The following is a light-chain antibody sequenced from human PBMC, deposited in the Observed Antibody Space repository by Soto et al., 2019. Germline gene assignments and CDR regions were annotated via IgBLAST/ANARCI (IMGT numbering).Light chain of an antibody. V-gene: IGLV1-44*01. CDR2: SDD. CDR3: AAWDDNLNGPV. Sequence: QSVLTQPPSASGTPGQRVTISCSGSSSNIGGNSVNWYQHLPGTAPKILMYSDDERPSGVPARFSGSKSGTSASLAISGLQSEEEADYYCAAWDDNLNGPVFGGGTKLTVL. J-gene: IGLJ2*01. CDR1: SSNIGGNS.